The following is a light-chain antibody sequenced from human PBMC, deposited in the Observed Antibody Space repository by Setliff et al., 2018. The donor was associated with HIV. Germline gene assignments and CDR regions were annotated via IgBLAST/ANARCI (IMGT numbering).Light chain of an antibody. J-gene: IGLJ1*01. Sequence: SALTQPPSASGAPGQTVTISCSGSSSNIETHYVYWYQQFPGTAPKLLIYRNDQRPSGVPARFSGSKSGTSAALTISDLRAEDEAEYFCAAWNDRSTGIYVFGTGTKVTVL. CDR3: AAWNDRSTGIYV. V-gene: IGLV1-47*01. CDR1: SSNIETHY. CDR2: RND.